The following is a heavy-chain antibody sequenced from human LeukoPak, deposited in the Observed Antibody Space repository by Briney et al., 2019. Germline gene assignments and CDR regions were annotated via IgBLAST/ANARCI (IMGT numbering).Heavy chain of an antibody. CDR3: ATGYGGHPHAYFNY. Sequence: GGPLRLSCGAWGFTLTNCVLGWVRRAPAKGVEWLSTVTGGGDNTYYAASVKGRVTISRDNSKNTLSLQMNSLRAEATAIYSSATGYGGHPHAYFNYWGQGTLVTVSS. V-gene: IGHV3-23*01. D-gene: IGHD4/OR15-4a*01. J-gene: IGHJ4*02. CDR2: VTGGGDNT. CDR1: GFTLTNCV.